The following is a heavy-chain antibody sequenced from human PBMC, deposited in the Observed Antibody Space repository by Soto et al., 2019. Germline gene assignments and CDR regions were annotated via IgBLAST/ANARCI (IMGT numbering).Heavy chain of an antibody. J-gene: IGHJ4*02. Sequence: GGSLRLSCSVAGFTVSDSMSWVRQAPGKGLECVSFIHSDGSTHYTDSVRGRFTISRDNSKNTLYLQMDRLRVDDTAVYFCARDASGPFDYWGQGALVTVSS. CDR3: ARDASGPFDY. CDR2: IHSDGST. D-gene: IGHD6-19*01. CDR1: GFTVSDS. V-gene: IGHV3-53*01.